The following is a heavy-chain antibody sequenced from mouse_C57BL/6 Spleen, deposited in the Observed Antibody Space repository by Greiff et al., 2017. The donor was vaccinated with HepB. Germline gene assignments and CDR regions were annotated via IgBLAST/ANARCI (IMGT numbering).Heavy chain of an antibody. CDR2: IYPGDGDT. D-gene: IGHD3-2*02. J-gene: IGHJ4*01. CDR3: ARSGQLRLRAMDY. V-gene: IGHV1-80*01. CDR1: GYAFSSYW. Sequence: VQLQQSGAELVKPGASVKISCKASGYAFSSYWMNWVKQRPGKGLEWIGQIYPGDGDTNYNGKFKGKATLTADKSSSTAYMQLSSLTSEDSAVYICARSGQLRLRAMDYWGQGTSVTVSS.